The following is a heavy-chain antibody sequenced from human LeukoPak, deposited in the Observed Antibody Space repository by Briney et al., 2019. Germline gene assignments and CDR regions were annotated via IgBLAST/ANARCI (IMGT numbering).Heavy chain of an antibody. Sequence: GGSLRLSCAASGFTFSSYWMSWVRQAPGKGLEWVANIKQDGSEKYYVDSVKGRFTISRDNAKNSLYLQMNSLRAEDTAVYYCARGRYSGTTYYFDYWGQGTLVTVSS. V-gene: IGHV3-7*03. CDR3: ARGRYSGTTYYFDY. CDR2: IKQDGSEK. CDR1: GFTFSSYW. J-gene: IGHJ4*02. D-gene: IGHD5-12*01.